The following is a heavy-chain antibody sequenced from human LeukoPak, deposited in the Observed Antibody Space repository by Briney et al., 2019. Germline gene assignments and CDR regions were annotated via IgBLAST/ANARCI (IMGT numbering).Heavy chain of an antibody. CDR1: GYTFTNYW. CDR2: IYPGDSDT. Sequence: GESLEISCKASGYTFTNYWIGWVRQMPGKGLEWMGTIYPGDSDTRYSPSFQGQVTISADKSINTAYLQWSSLRASDSAMYYCARRAYSHEWFDPWGQGTLVTVSS. V-gene: IGHV5-51*01. D-gene: IGHD5-12*01. CDR3: ARRAYSHEWFDP. J-gene: IGHJ5*02.